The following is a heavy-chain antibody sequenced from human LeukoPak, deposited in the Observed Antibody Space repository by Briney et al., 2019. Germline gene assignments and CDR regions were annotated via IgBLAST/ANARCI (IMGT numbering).Heavy chain of an antibody. CDR3: AKSLAAEAYYYDSSGYLN. CDR1: GFTFNIYD. J-gene: IGHJ4*02. V-gene: IGHV3-23*01. Sequence: PGGSLRLSCAASGFTFNIYDMTWVRQTPGKGLEWVSTISGSGGNTYHADSVKGRFTLSRDNSKNTLCMHINSLRAQDTAVYYCAKSLAAEAYYYDSSGYLNWGQGILVTVSS. D-gene: IGHD3-22*01. CDR2: ISGSGGNT.